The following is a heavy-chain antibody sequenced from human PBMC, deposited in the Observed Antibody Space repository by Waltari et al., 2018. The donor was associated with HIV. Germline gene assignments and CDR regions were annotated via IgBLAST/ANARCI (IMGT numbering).Heavy chain of an antibody. Sequence: LVQSGGGEVQEGGSLVLSCSGSGFDFRRFSFNWVRQTPRRGLEWVASLRRDTYEANYLASVRGRFIISRDNFKSSAYLEMTSLRVEDTATYYCVRDDPGYVAIDYWGQGSQVVVS. V-gene: IGHV3-21*04. CDR1: GFDFRRFS. D-gene: IGHD2-15*01. CDR3: VRDDPGYVAIDY. CDR2: LRRDTYEA. J-gene: IGHJ4*02.